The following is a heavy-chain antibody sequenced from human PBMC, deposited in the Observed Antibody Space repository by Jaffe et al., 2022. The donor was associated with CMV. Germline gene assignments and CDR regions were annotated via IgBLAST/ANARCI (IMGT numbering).Heavy chain of an antibody. J-gene: IGHJ3*01. V-gene: IGHV5-51*01. CDR2: IYPGDTDT. CDR3: VRHDYGTSSAAFDV. Sequence: EVQLVQSGAEVKKPGESLKISCQGSGYTFTNYWIAWVRQMPGKGLECMGIIYPGDTDTRYSPSFQGQVTISADKSISTAYLHWSSLKASDTAMYYCVRHDYGTSSAAFDVWGQGTMVTVSS. D-gene: IGHD1-7*01. CDR1: GYTFTNYW.